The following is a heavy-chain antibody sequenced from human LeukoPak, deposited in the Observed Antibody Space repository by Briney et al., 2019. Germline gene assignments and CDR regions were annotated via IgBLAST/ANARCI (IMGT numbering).Heavy chain of an antibody. CDR2: LYHSGST. Sequence: SETPSLTCTVSGYSISSGYYWGWIRQPPGKGLEWIGCLYHSGSTYYNPSLKSQVTIAVDTSKNLFSLKQSSMTAADTAVYYGTTEWRAQILSENYFDYWGQGTLVTVSS. J-gene: IGHJ4*02. CDR3: TTEWRAQILSENYFDY. CDR1: GYSISSGYY. D-gene: IGHD2-15*01. V-gene: IGHV4-38-2*02.